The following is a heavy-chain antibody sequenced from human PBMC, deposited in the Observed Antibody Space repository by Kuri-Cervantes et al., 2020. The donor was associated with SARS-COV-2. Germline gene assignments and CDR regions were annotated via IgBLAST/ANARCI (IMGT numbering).Heavy chain of an antibody. Sequence: GGSLRLSCAASGFTFSSYAIHWVRQAPGKGLEWVAVSPYRRNVGYYADSVKGRFTISRDISNDTLYLEMSNLRPEDTAIYYCARDLIAATDPYYFDYWGQGALVTVSS. J-gene: IGHJ4*02. CDR2: SPYRRNVG. CDR3: ARDLIAATDPYYFDY. V-gene: IGHV3-30*04. D-gene: IGHD2-15*01. CDR1: GFTFSSYA.